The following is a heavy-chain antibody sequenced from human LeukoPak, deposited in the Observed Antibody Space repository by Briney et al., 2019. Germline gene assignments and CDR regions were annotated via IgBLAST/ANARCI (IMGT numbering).Heavy chain of an antibody. CDR2: INHRGTT. CDR1: GVSFSSSY. CDR3: ARGRLSTTTTWVFDY. J-gene: IGHJ4*02. Sequence: SETLSLTCAVDGVSFSSSYWTWIRQPPGKGLEWIGEINHRGTTNYSPSLRSRVTITLDTSKNQFSLTLNSVTAADTAVYYCARGRLSTTTTWVFDYWGLGTLVTVSS. V-gene: IGHV4-34*01. D-gene: IGHD4-17*01.